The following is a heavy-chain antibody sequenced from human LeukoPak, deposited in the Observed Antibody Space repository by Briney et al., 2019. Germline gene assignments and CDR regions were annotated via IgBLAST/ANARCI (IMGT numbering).Heavy chain of an antibody. D-gene: IGHD3-22*01. V-gene: IGHV3-53*01. CDR3: ARGPYSYDSSGAFDI. J-gene: IGHJ3*02. CDR1: GFTVSSNY. CDR2: IFTSGGT. Sequence: GGSLRLSCVASGFTVSSNYMSWVRQAPGKGLEWVSVIFTSGGTDYPDAVKGRFTISRDISKSTLYLQMNNLRAEDTAVYYCARGPYSYDSSGAFDIWGQGTMVTVSS.